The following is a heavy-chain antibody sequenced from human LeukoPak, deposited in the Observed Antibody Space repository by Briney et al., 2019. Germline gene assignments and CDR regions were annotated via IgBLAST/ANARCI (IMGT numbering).Heavy chain of an antibody. CDR2: INPSGGRT. D-gene: IGHD3-3*01. CDR3: ARVVGLRFLEWLSA. CDR1: GYTVTGYY. J-gene: IGHJ5*02. V-gene: IGHV1-46*01. Sequence: ASVKVSCKASGYTVTGYYIHWVRQAPGQGLEWMGVINPSGGRTSYAQKFQDRVTITADKSTSTAYMELSSLRSEDPAMYYCARVVGLRFLEWLSAWGQGTLVTVSS.